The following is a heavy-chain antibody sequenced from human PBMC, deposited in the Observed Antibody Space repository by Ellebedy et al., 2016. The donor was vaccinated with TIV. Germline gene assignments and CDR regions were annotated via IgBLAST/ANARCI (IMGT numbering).Heavy chain of an antibody. V-gene: IGHV3-73*01. Sequence: PGGSLRLSCAASAFTFSGSAMHWVRQASGKGLEWVGRIRSKANNYATAFAASVKGRFTITRDDSKNTAYLQMNRLKTEDTAVYYCVHIVVVTATGYWGQGTLVTVS. J-gene: IGHJ4*02. CDR1: AFTFSGSA. CDR2: IRSKANNYAT. CDR3: VHIVVVTATGY. D-gene: IGHD2-21*02.